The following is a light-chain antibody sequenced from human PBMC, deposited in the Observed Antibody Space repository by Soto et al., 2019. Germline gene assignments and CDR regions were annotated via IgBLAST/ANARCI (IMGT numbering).Light chain of an antibody. CDR1: QSISSY. Sequence: DIQMTQSPSSLSASVGDRVTITCRASQSISSYLNWYQQKPGKAPKILIYAASSLQSGVPSRFSGSGSGTDFTLTISSLQPEDFATYYCQQSYSTLSMYTFGQGTKLEIK. J-gene: IGKJ2*01. V-gene: IGKV1-39*01. CDR3: QQSYSTLSMYT. CDR2: AAS.